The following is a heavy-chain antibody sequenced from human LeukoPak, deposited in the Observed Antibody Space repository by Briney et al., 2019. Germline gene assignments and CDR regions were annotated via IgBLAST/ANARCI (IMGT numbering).Heavy chain of an antibody. CDR1: RGTFSSYA. D-gene: IGHD3-22*01. V-gene: IGHV1-69*05. Sequence: SEKVSCKHSRGTFSSYAIRWVRHAAAHGHESMGRIIHIFGTANYAQKFQGIVTITTDESTSTAYMELSRLRSEDTAVYYCARSRLSYYDSSMLSFDIWGQGTMVTVSS. CDR2: IIHIFGTA. J-gene: IGHJ3*02. CDR3: ARSRLSYYDSSMLSFDI.